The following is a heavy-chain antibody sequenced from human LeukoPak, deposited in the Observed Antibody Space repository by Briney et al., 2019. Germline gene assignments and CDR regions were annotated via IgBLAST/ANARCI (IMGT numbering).Heavy chain of an antibody. V-gene: IGHV4-34*01. CDR1: GGSFSGYY. J-gene: IGHJ5*02. D-gene: IGHD3-16*02. CDR3: ARGRGDYVWGSYRSLWFDP. CDR2: INHSGST. Sequence: SETLSLTCAVYGGSFSGYYWSWIRQPPGKGLEWIGEINHSGSTNYNPSLKSRVTISVDTSKNQFSLKLSSVTAADTAVYYCARGRGDYVWGSYRSLWFDPWGQGTLVTVSS.